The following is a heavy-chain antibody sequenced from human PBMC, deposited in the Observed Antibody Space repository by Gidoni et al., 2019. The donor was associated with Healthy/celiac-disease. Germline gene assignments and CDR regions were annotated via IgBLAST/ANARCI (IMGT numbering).Heavy chain of an antibody. D-gene: IGHD4-17*01. CDR3: AKGGLYGDYVGNWFDP. J-gene: IGHJ5*02. CDR2: ISWNSGSI. V-gene: IGHV3-9*01. CDR1: GFTFDDYA. Sequence: EVQLVASGGGLVQPGRSLRISCAAYGFTFDDYAMHWVRQAPGKGLEWVSGISWNSGSIGYADSVKGRFTISRDNAKNSLYLQMNSLRAEDTALYYCAKGGLYGDYVGNWFDPWGQGTLVTVSS.